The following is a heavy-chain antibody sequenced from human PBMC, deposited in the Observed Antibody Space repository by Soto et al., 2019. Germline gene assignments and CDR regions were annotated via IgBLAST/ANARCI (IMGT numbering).Heavy chain of an antibody. J-gene: IGHJ4*02. CDR2: IYYSGST. D-gene: IGHD3-10*01. V-gene: IGHV4-31*03. Sequence: QVQLQESGPGLVKPSQTLSLTCTVSGGSISSGGYYWSWIRQHPGKGLEWIGYIYYSGSTYYNPSLKRRVTLTVDTSKNHLSLKLSFVTAADTAVYYCARLDYYGSGRPVDYWGQGTLVTVSS. CDR1: GGSISSGGYY. CDR3: ARLDYYGSGRPVDY.